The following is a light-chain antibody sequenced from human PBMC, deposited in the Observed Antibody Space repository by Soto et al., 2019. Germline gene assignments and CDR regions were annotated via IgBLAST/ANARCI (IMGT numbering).Light chain of an antibody. CDR2: EVS. V-gene: IGKV1-5*03. Sequence: DIFLTQSPTTLCASVGDRVTISCRASQSINKWLAWYQHQPGKAPNRLIYEVSTLKSGVPSRFSGCESWTEFTRTISSLQPDDFATYYCQQYNSYSFGPGTNVEIK. CDR1: QSINKW. J-gene: IGKJ1*01. CDR3: QQYNSYS.